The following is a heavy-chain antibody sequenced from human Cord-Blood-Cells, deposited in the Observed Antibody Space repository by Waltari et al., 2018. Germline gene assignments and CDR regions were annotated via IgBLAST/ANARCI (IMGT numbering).Heavy chain of an antibody. CDR2: IYYSGST. V-gene: IGHV4-39*01. Sequence: QPQLQESGPGLVKPSETLSLTCTVSGGSISSSSYYWGWIRQPPGKGLEWIGSIYYSGSTYYNPSLKGRVTISVDTAKNQFSLKLSSVTAADTAVYYCARTRIAARQSPTFFDYWGQGTLVTVSS. CDR3: ARTRIAARQSPTFFDY. D-gene: IGHD6-6*01. CDR1: GGSISSSSYY. J-gene: IGHJ4*02.